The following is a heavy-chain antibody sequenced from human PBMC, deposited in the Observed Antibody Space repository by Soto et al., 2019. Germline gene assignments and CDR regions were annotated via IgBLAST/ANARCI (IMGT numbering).Heavy chain of an antibody. J-gene: IGHJ6*02. CDR3: ARSQGSSTSLEIYYYYYYGMDV. CDR2: IIPIPGTA. V-gene: IGHV1-69*01. D-gene: IGHD2-2*01. CDR1: GGTFGSYA. Sequence: QVQLVQSGAEVKKPGSSVKVSCKASGGTFGSYAISWVRQAPGQGLEWMGGIIPIPGTANYAQKFQGRVKIAADESTSTAYMELSSMRSEDTGVYYCARSQGSSTSLEIYYYYYYGMDVWGQGTTVTVSS.